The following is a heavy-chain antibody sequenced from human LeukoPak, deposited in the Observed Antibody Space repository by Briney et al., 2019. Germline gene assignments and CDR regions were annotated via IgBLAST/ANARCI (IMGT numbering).Heavy chain of an antibody. CDR3: ARETATTYDRAIDI. J-gene: IGHJ3*02. D-gene: IGHD1-26*01. Sequence: SETLSLTCTVSGSDSINNYFWTWIRQPAGKGLEWIARTYSSGITNYSPSLKSPVTMSIDTSKNQISLNLTSVTAADTAMYYCARETATTYDRAIDIWGQGTMVTVSS. CDR2: TYSSGIT. V-gene: IGHV4-4*07. CDR1: GSDSINNYF.